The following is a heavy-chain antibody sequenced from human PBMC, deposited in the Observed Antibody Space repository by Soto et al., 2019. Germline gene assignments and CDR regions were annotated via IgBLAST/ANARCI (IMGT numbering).Heavy chain of an antibody. CDR3: VRLSEGIPADY. CDR1: GGSISNANYH. V-gene: IGHV4-39*01. D-gene: IGHD2-2*01. J-gene: IGHJ4*03. Sequence: QLQLQESGPGLVKPSETLSLTCIVSGGSISNANYHWGWIRQPPGKGLEWIGSLYYTGITYYNPSLKSRLTISVDTSRNQFSLKLSALAAADTALYYCVRLSEGIPADYCGQGTTVTVSS. CDR2: LYYTGIT.